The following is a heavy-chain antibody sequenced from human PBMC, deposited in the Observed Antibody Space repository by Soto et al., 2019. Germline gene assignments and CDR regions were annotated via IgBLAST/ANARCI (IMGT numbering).Heavy chain of an antibody. CDR3: ARSLDYDSWSGYYAGTHNFDY. Sequence: SPTLPRTCAISGDSVSSNSAAWNWIRQSPSRGLEWLGRTYYRSKWYNDYAVSVKSRITINPDTYKNQFSLQLNSVPPEDTAVYYCARSLDYDSWSGYYAGTHNFDYLGQGSLVTVSS. J-gene: IGHJ4*02. CDR1: GDSVSSNSAA. V-gene: IGHV6-1*01. CDR2: TYYRSKWYN. D-gene: IGHD3-3*01.